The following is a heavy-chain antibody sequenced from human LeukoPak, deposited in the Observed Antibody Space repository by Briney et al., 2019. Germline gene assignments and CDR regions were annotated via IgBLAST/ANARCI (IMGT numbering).Heavy chain of an antibody. J-gene: IGHJ5*02. CDR1: GFAFNNFG. Sequence: GRSLRLSCAASGFAFNNFGMHWVRQAPGKGLEWVAIIWYDGSNTHYADSVKGRFTISRDNAKNSVSLQMNSLRAEDTAVYYCARIYLKMASASWGQGTLVTVSS. CDR3: ARIYLKMASAS. V-gene: IGHV3-33*01. D-gene: IGHD2-8*01. CDR2: IWYDGSNT.